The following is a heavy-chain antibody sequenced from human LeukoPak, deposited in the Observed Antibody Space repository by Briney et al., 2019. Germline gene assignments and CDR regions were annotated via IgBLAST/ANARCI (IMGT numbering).Heavy chain of an antibody. J-gene: IGHJ4*02. V-gene: IGHV4-61*02. Sequence: PSETLSLTCTVSGGSISSGSYYWSWIRQPAGKGLEWIGRIYTSGSTNYNPSLKSRVTISVDTSKNQFSLKLSSVTAADTAVYYCARDRYYDFSWGQGTLVTVSS. CDR3: ARDRYYDFS. D-gene: IGHD3-3*01. CDR1: GGSISSGSYY. CDR2: IYTSGST.